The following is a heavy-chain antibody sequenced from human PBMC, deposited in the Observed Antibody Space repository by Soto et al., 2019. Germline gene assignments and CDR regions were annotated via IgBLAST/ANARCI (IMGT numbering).Heavy chain of an antibody. CDR2: FDPEDGET. CDR3: ATIRVRFLEWPYNNWFDP. V-gene: IGHV1-24*01. J-gene: IGHJ5*02. D-gene: IGHD3-3*01. CDR1: GYTLTELS. Sequence: ASVKVSCKVSGYTLTELSMHWVRQAPGKGLEWMGGFDPEDGETIYARKFQGRVTMTEDTSTDTAYMELSSLRSEDTAVYYCATIRVRFLEWPYNNWFDPWGQGTLVTVSS.